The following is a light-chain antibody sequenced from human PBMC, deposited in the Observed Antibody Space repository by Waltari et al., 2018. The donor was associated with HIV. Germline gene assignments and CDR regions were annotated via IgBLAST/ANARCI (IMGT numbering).Light chain of an antibody. CDR1: QAISNS. J-gene: IGKJ1*01. CDR3: QQYYSTPT. V-gene: IGKV1-NL1*01. CDR2: AAS. Sequence: DIQMTQSPSSLSASVGDSVTITCRASQAISNSLAWYQQKPGKAPKLLLYAASRLESGVPSIFSCCGTGTDYTLTISSLQPDHFATYYCQQYYSTPTFGQGTRVEIK.